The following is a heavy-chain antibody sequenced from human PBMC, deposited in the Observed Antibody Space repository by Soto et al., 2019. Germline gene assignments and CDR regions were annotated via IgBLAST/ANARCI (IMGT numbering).Heavy chain of an antibody. J-gene: IGHJ1*01. Sequence: SEILSLTCTVSGGSISSGDYYWSWIRQPPGKGLEWIGYIYYSGSTYYNPSLKSRVTISVDTSKNQFSLKLSSVTAADTAVYYCASYCSGGSCYFNYFQHWGQGTLVTVSS. V-gene: IGHV4-30-4*01. CDR3: ASYCSGGSCYFNYFQH. CDR1: GGSISSGDYY. CDR2: IYYSGST. D-gene: IGHD2-15*01.